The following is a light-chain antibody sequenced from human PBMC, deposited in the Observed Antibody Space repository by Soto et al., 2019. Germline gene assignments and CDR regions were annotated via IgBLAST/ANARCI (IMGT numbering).Light chain of an antibody. CDR1: QSLRSS. CDR3: QQYNNWTWT. J-gene: IGKJ1*01. V-gene: IGKV3-15*01. Sequence: ETMMTQSPDTLSVSLGERATLSCRASQSLRSSLAWYQQKPGQAPRLLIYSASTRATGIPARFSGSGSGTEFTLTISGLQSEDFAVYYCQQYNNWTWTFGQGTKVDIK. CDR2: SAS.